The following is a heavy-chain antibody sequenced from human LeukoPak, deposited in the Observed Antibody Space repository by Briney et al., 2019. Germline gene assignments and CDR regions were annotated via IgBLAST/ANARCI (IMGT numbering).Heavy chain of an antibody. Sequence: SETLSLTCAVYGGSFSGYYWSWIRPPPGKGLEWIGEINHSGSTNYNPSLKSRVTISVDTSKNQFSLKLSSVTAADTAVYYCARGASYYDFWGGYYTPPHFDYWGQGTLVTVSS. D-gene: IGHD3-3*01. CDR3: ARGASYYDFWGGYYTPPHFDY. J-gene: IGHJ4*02. CDR2: INHSGST. CDR1: GGSFSGYY. V-gene: IGHV4-34*01.